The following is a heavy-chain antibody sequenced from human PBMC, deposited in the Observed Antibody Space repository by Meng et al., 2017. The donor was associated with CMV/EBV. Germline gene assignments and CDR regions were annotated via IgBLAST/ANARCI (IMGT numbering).Heavy chain of an antibody. V-gene: IGHV1-69*10. J-gene: IGHJ4*02. CDR3: ARRPRDGGVDY. Sequence: SVKVSCKASGGTFSSHAINWVRQAPGQGLEWMGGIIPILGIANYAPNFQGRVTITADKSTSTADMELRSLKSEDTAVYYCARRPRDGGVDYWGQGTLVTVSS. CDR2: IIPILGIA. CDR1: GGTFSSHA. D-gene: IGHD2-15*01.